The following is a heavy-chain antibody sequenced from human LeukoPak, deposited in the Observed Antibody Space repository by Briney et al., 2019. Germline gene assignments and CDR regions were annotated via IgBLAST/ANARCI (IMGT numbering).Heavy chain of an antibody. J-gene: IGHJ3*02. CDR3: TTFTLGYCSSTSCYGPFDI. D-gene: IGHD2-2*01. V-gene: IGHV3-15*01. CDR1: GFTFSNAW. Sequence: GGSLRLSCAASGFTFSNAWMSWVRQAPGEGLEWVGRIKSKTDGGTTDYAAPVKGRFTISRDDSKNTLYLQMNSLKTEDTAVYYCTTFTLGYCSSTSCYGPFDIWGQGTMVTVSS. CDR2: IKSKTDGGTT.